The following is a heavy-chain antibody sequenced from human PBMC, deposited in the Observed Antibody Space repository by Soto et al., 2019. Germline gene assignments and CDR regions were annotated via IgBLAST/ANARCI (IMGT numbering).Heavy chain of an antibody. Sequence: QVQLVESGGGVVQPGGSLRLSCTASGFTFTTFGIHWVRQAPAKGLYWGALISYVGHNKYYSASVKGRFTISRDNYKNTLSLQMNSLRAEDTAVYYCAKDLQAYGDYNYYYYGMDVWGQGTTVSVSS. CDR1: GFTFTTFG. CDR3: AKDLQAYGDYNYYYYGMDV. V-gene: IGHV3-30*18. CDR2: ISYVGHNK. J-gene: IGHJ6*02. D-gene: IGHD4-17*01.